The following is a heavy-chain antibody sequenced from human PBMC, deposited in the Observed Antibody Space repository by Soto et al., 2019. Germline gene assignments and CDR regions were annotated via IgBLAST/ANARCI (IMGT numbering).Heavy chain of an antibody. V-gene: IGHV4-4*07. CDR1: GGSINTFY. D-gene: IGHD5-12*01. J-gene: IGHJ4*02. CDR3: AREGSYSAYNFAHGIQLWSFDF. Sequence: SETLSLTCTVSGGSINTFYWSWVRQPAGKGLEWIGRIFSSGSTSFNPSLESRVAMSVDTSKNHFSLNLSSVTAADMAVHYCAREGSYSAYNFAHGIQLWSFDFWGQGALVTVSS. CDR2: IFSSGST.